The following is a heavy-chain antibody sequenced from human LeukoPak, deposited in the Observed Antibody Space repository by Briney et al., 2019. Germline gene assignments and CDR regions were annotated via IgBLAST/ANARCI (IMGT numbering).Heavy chain of an antibody. CDR2: VYHSGST. Sequence: SETLSLTCTVSGYSISSGYYWGWIRQSPGKGLEWIGSVYHSGSTYYNPSLKSPVTISVDTSKNQLSLELSSATVADTAVYYCARLGAYYYDSSGYYYNRYFDYWGQGILVTVSS. J-gene: IGHJ4*02. D-gene: IGHD3-22*01. V-gene: IGHV4-38-2*02. CDR1: GYSISSGYY. CDR3: ARLGAYYYDSSGYYYNRYFDY.